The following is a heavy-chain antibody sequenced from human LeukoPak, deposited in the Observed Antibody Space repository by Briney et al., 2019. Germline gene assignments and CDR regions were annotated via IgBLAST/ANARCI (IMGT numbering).Heavy chain of an antibody. J-gene: IGHJ4*02. Sequence: SETLSLTCTASGGSISSYYWSWIRQPPGKGLEWIGYIYSTGTTNYSPSLKSRVTISVDTSKNQFSLKLSSVTAADTAVYYCARQGTAYSFDFWGQGTLVSVSS. V-gene: IGHV4-59*08. D-gene: IGHD5-12*01. CDR3: ARQGTAYSFDF. CDR2: IYSTGTT. CDR1: GGSISSYY.